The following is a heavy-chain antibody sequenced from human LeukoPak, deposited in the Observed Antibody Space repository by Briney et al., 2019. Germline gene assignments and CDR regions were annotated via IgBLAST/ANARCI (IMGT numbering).Heavy chain of an antibody. J-gene: IGHJ6*03. Sequence: SETLSLSCTASGGSLSTYYWSWIWQPPGKGLEGLSFIYHSGSTTYNPSLRSRVTISLDTSKNQISLNLSSVTAADTAVYFCARRRGQSSGHSYYYFYMDVWGKGTTVTVSS. V-gene: IGHV4-59*01. D-gene: IGHD2-8*02. CDR1: GGSLSTYY. CDR2: IYHSGST. CDR3: ARRRGQSSGHSYYYFYMDV.